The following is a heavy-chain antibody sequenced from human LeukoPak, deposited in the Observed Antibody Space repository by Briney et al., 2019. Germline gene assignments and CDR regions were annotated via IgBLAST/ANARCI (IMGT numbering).Heavy chain of an antibody. CDR1: GFTFTNYA. V-gene: IGHV3-23*01. Sequence: GGSLRLSCAASGFTFTNYAMNWVRQAPGKGLEWVSTITGSGGATYYADSVKGRFTISRDSSKNTLYLQMRSLRAEDTAVYYCAKDQNYHYDSSGHSDYWGQGTLVTVSS. J-gene: IGHJ4*02. CDR3: AKDQNYHYDSSGHSDY. D-gene: IGHD3-22*01. CDR2: ITGSGGAT.